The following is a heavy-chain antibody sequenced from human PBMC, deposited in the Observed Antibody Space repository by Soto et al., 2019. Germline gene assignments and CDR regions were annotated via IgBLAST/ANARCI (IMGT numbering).Heavy chain of an antibody. V-gene: IGHV4-34*01. CDR3: ARGPSKYGMDV. J-gene: IGHJ6*02. Sequence: SETRSLPLAVYAGSYSGYCWGWIRQPPWKGLEWIGEINHSGSTNYNPSLKSRVTISVDTSKNQFSLKLSSVTAADTAVYYCARGPSKYGMDVWGQGTTVT. CDR1: AGSYSGYC. CDR2: INHSGST.